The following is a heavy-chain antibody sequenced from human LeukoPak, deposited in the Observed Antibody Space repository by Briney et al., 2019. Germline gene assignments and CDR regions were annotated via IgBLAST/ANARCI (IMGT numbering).Heavy chain of an antibody. D-gene: IGHD3-10*01. J-gene: IGHJ5*02. CDR3: ATLSITMVRGVLDP. V-gene: IGHV1-24*01. CDR1: GYTLTELS. CDR2: FDPEDGET. Sequence: GASVKVSCKVSGYTLTELSMHWVRQAPGKGLEWMGGFDPEDGETIYAQKFQGRVTMTEDTSTDTAYMELSSLRSEDTAVYYCATLSITMVRGVLDPWGQGTLVTVSS.